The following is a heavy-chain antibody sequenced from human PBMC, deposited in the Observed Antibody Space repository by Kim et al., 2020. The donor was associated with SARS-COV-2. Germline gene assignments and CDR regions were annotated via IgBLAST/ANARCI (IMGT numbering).Heavy chain of an antibody. V-gene: IGHV3-48*02. CDR3: ARGASGSYLFDS. D-gene: IGHD1-26*01. J-gene: IGHJ4*02. Sequence: GGSLRLSCAASGFTFSSYSMNWVRQAPGKGLEWVSYISSSSSTIYYADSVKGRFAISRDNAKNSLYLQMNSLRDEDTAVYYCARGASGSYLFDSWGQGTLVTVSS. CDR1: GFTFSSYS. CDR2: ISSSSSTI.